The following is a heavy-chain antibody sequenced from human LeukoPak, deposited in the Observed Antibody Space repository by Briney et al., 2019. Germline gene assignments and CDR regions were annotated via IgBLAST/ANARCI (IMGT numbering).Heavy chain of an antibody. CDR1: GGSIRGYY. Sequence: SETLSLTCTVSGGSIRGYYWSWIRQPPGKGLEWIGHFYYNGPTNLNPSLKSRVTISADPSKNLLSLKLSSVTPADTALYYCARHRSETLGFGRDRFDPWGQGTLVAVTS. V-gene: IGHV4-59*08. J-gene: IGHJ5*02. CDR3: ARHRSETLGFGRDRFDP. D-gene: IGHD3-10*01. CDR2: FYYNGPT.